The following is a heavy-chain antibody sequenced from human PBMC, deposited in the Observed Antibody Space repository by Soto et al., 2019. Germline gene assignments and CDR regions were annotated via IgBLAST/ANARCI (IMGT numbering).Heavy chain of an antibody. V-gene: IGHV1-46*01. Sequence: ASVKVSCKASGYTFTSYGISWVRQAPGQGLEWMGIINPSGGSTSYAQKFQGRVTITRDTSASTAYMELSSLRSEDTAVYYCARGPGGPDGPGDYWGQGTLVTVSS. CDR3: ARGPGGPDGPGDY. J-gene: IGHJ4*02. CDR1: GYTFTSYG. D-gene: IGHD2-15*01. CDR2: INPSGGST.